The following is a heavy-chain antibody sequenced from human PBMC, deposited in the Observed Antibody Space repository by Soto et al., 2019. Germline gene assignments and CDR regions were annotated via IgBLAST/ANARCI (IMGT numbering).Heavy chain of an antibody. V-gene: IGHV4-39*01. D-gene: IGHD3-3*01. Sequence: SSETLSLTCTVSGGSISSSSYYWGWIRQPPGKGLEWIGSIYYSGSTYYNPSLKSRVTISVDTSKNQFSLKLSSVTAADTAVYYCARGYRFLEWLGAFYGMDVWGQGTTVT. J-gene: IGHJ6*02. CDR3: ARGYRFLEWLGAFYGMDV. CDR1: GGSISSSSYY. CDR2: IYYSGST.